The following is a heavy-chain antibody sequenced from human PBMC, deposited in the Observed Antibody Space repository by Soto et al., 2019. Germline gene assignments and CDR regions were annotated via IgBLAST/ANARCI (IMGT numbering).Heavy chain of an antibody. CDR2: IYPGDSDT. CDR3: ARQGGSLSRRPRPDYSYYGMDV. J-gene: IGHJ6*02. V-gene: IGHV5-51*01. CDR1: GYSFTSYW. Sequence: PGESLKISCKGSGYSFTSYWIGWVRQMPGKGLEWMGIIYPGDSDTRYSPSFQGQVTISADKSISTAYLQWSSLKASDTAMYYCARQGGSLSRRPRPDYSYYGMDVWGQGTTVTVSS. D-gene: IGHD3-16*02.